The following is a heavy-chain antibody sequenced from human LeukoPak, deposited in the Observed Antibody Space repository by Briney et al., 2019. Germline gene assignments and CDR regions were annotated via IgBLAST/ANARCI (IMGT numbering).Heavy chain of an antibody. CDR1: GFTFSNAW. D-gene: IGHD3-22*01. Sequence: GGSLRLSCAASGFTFSNAWMSWVRQAPGKGLEWVGRIKSKTDGGTTDYAAPVKGRFTISRDDSKNTLYLQMNSLKTEDTAVYYCTTEGSDYYDSSGYLHLFDYWGQGTLVTVSS. CDR2: IKSKTDGGTT. CDR3: TTEGSDYYDSSGYLHLFDY. V-gene: IGHV3-15*01. J-gene: IGHJ4*02.